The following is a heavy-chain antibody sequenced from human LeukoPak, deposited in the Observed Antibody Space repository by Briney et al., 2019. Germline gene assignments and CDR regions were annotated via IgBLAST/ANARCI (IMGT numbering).Heavy chain of an antibody. J-gene: IGHJ4*02. CDR3: AKEVHPYDSGTYYFDY. Sequence: PGGSLRLSCVGSGFTFSSYGMHWVRQAAGKWLEWVAFIRHDGSNEYYADSVKGRFTVSTDNSKNTLFLQMNSLRVEEMAVYYCAKEVHPYDSGTYYFDYWGRGTLVTVSS. V-gene: IGHV3-30*02. D-gene: IGHD3-10*01. CDR2: IRHDGSNE. CDR1: GFTFSSYG.